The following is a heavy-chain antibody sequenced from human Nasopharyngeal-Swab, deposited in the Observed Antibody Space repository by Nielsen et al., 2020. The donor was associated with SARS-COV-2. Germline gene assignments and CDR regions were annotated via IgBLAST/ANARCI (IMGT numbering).Heavy chain of an antibody. CDR1: GFTFSSFA. Sequence: GESLKISCAASGFTFSSFAMSWVRQAPGKGLEWVSSISGSGGSIYYADSVKGRFTISRDNSKNTLYLQMSSLRAEDTAVYYCAKAPRYYFGSGSFYFEYWGQGTLATVSA. D-gene: IGHD3-10*01. CDR2: ISGSGGSI. J-gene: IGHJ4*02. V-gene: IGHV3-23*01. CDR3: AKAPRYYFGSGSFYFEY.